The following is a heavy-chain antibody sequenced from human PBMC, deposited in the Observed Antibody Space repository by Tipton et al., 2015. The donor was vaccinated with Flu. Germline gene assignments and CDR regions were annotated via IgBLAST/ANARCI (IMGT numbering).Heavy chain of an antibody. J-gene: IGHJ6*02. D-gene: IGHD3-10*01. CDR3: ATSRPHRYSYGMDV. Sequence: TLSLTCTVSGGSVTSGSYYWNWIRQPAGKGLEWIGRGSTSGTTNHNPSLQSRVTISVDTSKNQFSLRLISVTAADTAVYYCATSRPHRYSYGMDVWGQGATVSVSS. CDR2: GSTSGTT. CDR1: GGSVTSGSYY. V-gene: IGHV4-61*02.